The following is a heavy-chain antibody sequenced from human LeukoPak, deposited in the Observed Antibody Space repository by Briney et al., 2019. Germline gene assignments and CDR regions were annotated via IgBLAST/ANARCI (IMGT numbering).Heavy chain of an antibody. Sequence: GESLKISCKNSGYNFASSWIGWVRQMPGKGLEWMGIIYPVDSDTRYSPSFQGQVTISADRSISTAYQQWSSLKASDTAMYYCARLGVCSGGICNAFDYWGQGTLVTVSS. CDR2: IYPVDSDT. CDR1: GYNFASSW. D-gene: IGHD2-15*01. V-gene: IGHV5-51*01. J-gene: IGHJ4*02. CDR3: ARLGVCSGGICNAFDY.